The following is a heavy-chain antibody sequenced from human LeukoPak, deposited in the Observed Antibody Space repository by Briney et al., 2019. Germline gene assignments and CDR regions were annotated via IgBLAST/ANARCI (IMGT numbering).Heavy chain of an antibody. V-gene: IGHV4-34*01. CDR1: GGPFSGYY. CDR3: ARGRTGMVRGVTFYGMDV. Sequence: SETLSLTCAVYGGPFSGYYWSWIRQPPGKGLEWIGEINHSGSTNYNPSLKSRVTISVDTSKNQSSLKLSSVTAADTAVYYCARGRTGMVRGVTFYGMDVWGQGTTVTVSS. D-gene: IGHD3-10*01. J-gene: IGHJ6*02. CDR2: INHSGST.